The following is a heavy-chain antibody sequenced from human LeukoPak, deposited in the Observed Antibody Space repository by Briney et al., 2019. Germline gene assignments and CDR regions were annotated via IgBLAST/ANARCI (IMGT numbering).Heavy chain of an antibody. CDR3: ARVLNYYDSSGYYFSY. CDR2: ISYDGSNE. D-gene: IGHD3-22*01. CDR1: GFTFSYYT. V-gene: IGHV3-30-3*01. Sequence: PGRSLRLSCAASGFTFSYYTMHWVRQAPGKGLEWVAVISYDGSNEYYADSVKGRFTISRDNSENTLYLQMNSLRVEDTAVYYCARVLNYYDSSGYYFSYWGQGTLVTVSS. J-gene: IGHJ4*02.